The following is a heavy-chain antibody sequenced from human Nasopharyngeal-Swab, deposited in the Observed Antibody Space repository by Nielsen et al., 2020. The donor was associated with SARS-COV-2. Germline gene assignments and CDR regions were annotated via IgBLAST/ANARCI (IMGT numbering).Heavy chain of an antibody. Sequence: GESLKISCMASGYGFVNHWIGWVRQKPGKGLEWMGMVYPGNSEIAYSPSFQGQVTISADKSINTAYLQWNSLRASDTAMYFCARRAARDGYNYEVDPWGQGTLVTVSS. CDR1: GYGFVNHW. V-gene: IGHV5-51*01. D-gene: IGHD5-24*01. CDR2: VYPGNSEI. J-gene: IGHJ5*02. CDR3: ARRAARDGYNYEVDP.